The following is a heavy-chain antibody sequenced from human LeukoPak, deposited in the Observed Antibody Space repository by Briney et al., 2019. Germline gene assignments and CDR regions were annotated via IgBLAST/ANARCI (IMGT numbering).Heavy chain of an antibody. CDR1: GGSISSYY. CDR3: VLSDFWSGYHLYDY. CDR2: IYYSGST. V-gene: IGHV4-59*08. J-gene: IGHJ4*02. D-gene: IGHD3-3*01. Sequence: SETLSLTCTVSGGSISSYYWSWIRQPPGKGLERIGYIYYSGSTNYNPSLKSRVTISVDTSKNQFSLKLSSVTAADTAVYYCVLSDFWSGYHLYDYWGQGTLVTVSS.